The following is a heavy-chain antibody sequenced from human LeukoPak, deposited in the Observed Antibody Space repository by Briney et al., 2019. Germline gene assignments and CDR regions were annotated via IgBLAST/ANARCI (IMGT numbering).Heavy chain of an antibody. J-gene: IGHJ6*03. CDR3: ATPMVRGVPDYYYYMDV. CDR2: ISGSGGST. CDR1: GFTFSSYA. Sequence: GGSLRLSCAASGFTFSSYAMSWVRQAPGKGLEWVSAISGSGGSTYYADSVKGRFTISRDNSKNTLYLQMNSLRAEDTAVYYCATPMVRGVPDYYYYMDVWGKGTTVTVSS. D-gene: IGHD3-10*01. V-gene: IGHV3-23*01.